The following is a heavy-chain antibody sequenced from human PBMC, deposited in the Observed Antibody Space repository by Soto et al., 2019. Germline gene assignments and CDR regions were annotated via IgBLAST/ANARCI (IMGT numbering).Heavy chain of an antibody. V-gene: IGHV1-18*01. J-gene: IGHJ4*02. D-gene: IGHD4-17*01. CDR2: ISAYNSNT. Sequence: ASVKVSCKASGYTFTSYGISWVRQAPGQKLEWMGWISAYNSNTNYAQKLQGIVTMTTDTSTSTAYMELRSLRSDDTAVYYCARDNGYGDYVGYFDYWGQGTLVTVSS. CDR3: ARDNGYGDYVGYFDY. CDR1: GYTFTSYG.